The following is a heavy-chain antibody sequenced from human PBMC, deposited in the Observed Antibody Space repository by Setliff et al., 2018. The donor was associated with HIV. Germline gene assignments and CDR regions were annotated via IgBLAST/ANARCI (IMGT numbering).Heavy chain of an antibody. D-gene: IGHD3-10*01. CDR1: GYTFTRYG. CDR2: ISAYNGNT. CDR3: ARNFGLSPSGKYYYYYGMDI. Sequence: ASVKVSCKASGYTFTRYGISWVRQAPGQGLEWMGWISAYNGNTNYAQNFQGRVTVTTDSSTSTAYMELRSLRSDDTAMYYCARNFGLSPSGKYYYYYGMDIWGQGTTVTVSS. J-gene: IGHJ6*02. V-gene: IGHV1-18*01.